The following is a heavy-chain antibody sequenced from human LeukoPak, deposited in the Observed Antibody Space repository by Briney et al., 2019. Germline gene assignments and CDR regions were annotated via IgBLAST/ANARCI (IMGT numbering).Heavy chain of an antibody. CDR3: ARDLTLWQQSPG. Sequence: GGSLRLSCAASGFTVSSNYMSWVRQAPGKGLEWVSVIYSGGSTYYADSVKGRFTISRDNSKNTLYLQMNSLRAEDTAVYYCARDLTLWQQSPGWGQGTLVTVSS. CDR1: GFTVSSNY. J-gene: IGHJ4*02. V-gene: IGHV3-66*01. D-gene: IGHD6-13*01. CDR2: IYSGGST.